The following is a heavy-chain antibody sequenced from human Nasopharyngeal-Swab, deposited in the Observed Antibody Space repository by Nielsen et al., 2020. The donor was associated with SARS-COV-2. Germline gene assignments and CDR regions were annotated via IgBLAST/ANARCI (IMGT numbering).Heavy chain of an antibody. V-gene: IGHV3-21*06. D-gene: IGHD4-17*01. J-gene: IGHJ5*01. CDR3: VRGSYGHYDS. Sequence: ESLKISCAASGLTFSSYTMNWVRQAPGKGLEWVASISPTSDYIYYAESVKGRFTISRDNAKNSLFLQMNSLRAEETAIYYCVRGSYGHYDSWGQGALITVSS. CDR1: GLTFSSYT. CDR2: ISPTSDYI.